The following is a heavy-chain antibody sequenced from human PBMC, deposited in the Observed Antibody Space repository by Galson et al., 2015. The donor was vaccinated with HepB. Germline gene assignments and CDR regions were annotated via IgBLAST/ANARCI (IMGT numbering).Heavy chain of an antibody. J-gene: IGHJ4*02. CDR3: AKAALYYDSSGYYSRNDY. D-gene: IGHD3-22*01. V-gene: IGHV3-30*18. CDR2: ISYDGSNK. CDR1: GFTFSSYG. Sequence: SLRLSCAASGFTFSSYGMHWVRQAPGKGLEWVAVISYDGSNKYYADSVKGRFTISRDNSKNTLYLQMNSLRAEDTAVYYCAKAALYYDSSGYYSRNDYWGQGTLVTASS.